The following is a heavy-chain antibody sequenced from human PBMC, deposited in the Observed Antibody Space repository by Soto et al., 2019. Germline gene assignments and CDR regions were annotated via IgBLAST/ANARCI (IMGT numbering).Heavy chain of an antibody. CDR2: ISYDGSNK. CDR3: AKDQMDYKPYYYYGMDV. CDR1: GFTFSSYG. Sequence: GGSLRLSCAASGFTFSSYGMHWVHQAPGKGLEWVAVISYDGSNKYYADSVKGRFTISRDNSKNTLYLQMNSLRAEDTAVYYCAKDQMDYKPYYYYGMDVWGQGTTVTVSS. V-gene: IGHV3-30*18. D-gene: IGHD4-4*01. J-gene: IGHJ6*02.